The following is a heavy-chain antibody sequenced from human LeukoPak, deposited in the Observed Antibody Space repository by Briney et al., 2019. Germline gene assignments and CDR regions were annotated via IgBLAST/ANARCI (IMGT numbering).Heavy chain of an antibody. J-gene: IGHJ4*02. Sequence: SETLSLTCTVSGGSFSTYYWSWIRQPAGKGLEWIGHIYTSGTTNYNPSLKSRVTMSIDTSKNQFSLKLSSVTAADTAVYYCATSSGWYRFDSWGQGTLVTVSS. D-gene: IGHD6-19*01. V-gene: IGHV4-4*07. CDR2: IYTSGTT. CDR1: GGSFSTYY. CDR3: ATSSGWYRFDS.